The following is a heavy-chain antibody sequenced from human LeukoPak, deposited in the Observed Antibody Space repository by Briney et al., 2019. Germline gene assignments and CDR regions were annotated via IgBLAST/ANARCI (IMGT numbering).Heavy chain of an antibody. CDR1: GGSISSGSYY. CDR3: ARHYVFVRGGSSFDY. D-gene: IGHD3-16*01. V-gene: IGHV4-61*01. CDR2: IYYTGST. Sequence: SETVSLTCTVSGGSISSGSYYWSWIRQSPEKGLEWIGYIYYTGSTNYSPSLKSRLTISLDTSKNQFSLKLTSVTAADTAVYYCARHYVFVRGGSSFDYWGQGTLVTVSS. J-gene: IGHJ4*02.